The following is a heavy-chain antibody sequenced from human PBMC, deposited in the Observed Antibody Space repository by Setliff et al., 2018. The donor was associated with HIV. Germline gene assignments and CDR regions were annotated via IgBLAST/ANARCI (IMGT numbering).Heavy chain of an antibody. V-gene: IGHV4-38-2*01. Sequence: PSETLSLTCAVSGFSVSSDYFWGWIRQAPGKGLEWIGSVRHGGGTYYNPSLNNRVTMSVDRSKNHFSLNLESVTAADTAVYFCGRAIAVPGQQYYYCAMDVWGRGTSVTVSS. CDR2: VRHGGGT. CDR1: GFSVSSDYF. J-gene: IGHJ6*02. D-gene: IGHD6-19*01. CDR3: GRAIAVPGQQYYYCAMDV.